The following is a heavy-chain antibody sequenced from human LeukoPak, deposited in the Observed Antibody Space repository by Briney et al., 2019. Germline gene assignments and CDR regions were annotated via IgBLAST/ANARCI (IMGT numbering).Heavy chain of an antibody. CDR1: GGSISSSSYY. V-gene: IGHV4-39*07. CDR3: ARVSDYMDV. Sequence: SETLSLTCTVSGGSISSSSYYWGWIRQPPGKGLEWIGSIYYSGSTYYNPSLKSRVTISVDTSKNQFSLKLSSVTAADTAVYHCARVSDYMDVWGKGTTVTVSS. D-gene: IGHD3-10*01. J-gene: IGHJ6*03. CDR2: IYYSGST.